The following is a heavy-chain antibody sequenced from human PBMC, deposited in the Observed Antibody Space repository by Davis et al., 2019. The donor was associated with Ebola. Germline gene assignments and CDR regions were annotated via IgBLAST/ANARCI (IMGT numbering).Heavy chain of an antibody. D-gene: IGHD1-7*01. CDR2: IRSKANSYAT. J-gene: IGHJ4*02. Sequence: GESLKISCAASKFTLSSYWMSWVRQASGKGLEWVGRIRSKANSYATAYAASVKGRFTISRDDSKNTAYLQMNSLKTEDTAVYYCTGTIGGADYWGQGTLVTVSS. CDR3: TGTIGGADY. CDR1: KFTLSSYW. V-gene: IGHV3-73*01.